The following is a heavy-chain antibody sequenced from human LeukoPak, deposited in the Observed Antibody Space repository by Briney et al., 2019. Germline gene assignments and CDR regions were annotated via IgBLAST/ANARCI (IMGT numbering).Heavy chain of an antibody. D-gene: IGHD2-15*01. CDR3: AKDRTPDGFYSIDY. J-gene: IGHJ4*02. CDR1: GFTFGIYA. CDR2: ITGNSGLI. V-gene: IGHV3-23*01. Sequence: GGSLRLSCTGSGFTFGIYAMNWVRQAPGKGLEWVSVITGNSGLIDYADSVKGRFTISRDNDRNTLYLQMTTLRAEDTAIYFCAKDRTPDGFYSIDYWGQGVLVTVSS.